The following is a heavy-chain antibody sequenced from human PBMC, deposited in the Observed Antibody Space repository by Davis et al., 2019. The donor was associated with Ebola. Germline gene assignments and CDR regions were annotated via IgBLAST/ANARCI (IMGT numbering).Heavy chain of an antibody. D-gene: IGHD6-6*01. Sequence: SETLSLTCTVSGGSISSYYWSWIRQPPGKGLVWIGYIYYSGSTNYNPSLKSRVTISVDTSKNQFSLKLSSVTAADTAVYYCARGIAARPEDYYGMDVWGKGTTVTVSS. CDR1: GGSISSYY. J-gene: IGHJ6*04. CDR3: ARGIAARPEDYYGMDV. V-gene: IGHV4-59*01. CDR2: IYYSGST.